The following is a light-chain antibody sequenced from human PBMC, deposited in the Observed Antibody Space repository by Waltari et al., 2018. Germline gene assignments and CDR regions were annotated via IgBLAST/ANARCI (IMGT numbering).Light chain of an antibody. J-gene: IGKJ4*01. CDR2: KAS. CDR3: QQYNSYSLLS. Sequence: DIQMTQSPSTLSASVGDRFTITCRASQSISNWLAWYQQKPGKAPKLLIYKASTLESWVPSRFSGSGSGTEFTLTISSLQPDDFATYYCQQYNSYSLLSFGGGTKVEIK. V-gene: IGKV1-5*03. CDR1: QSISNW.